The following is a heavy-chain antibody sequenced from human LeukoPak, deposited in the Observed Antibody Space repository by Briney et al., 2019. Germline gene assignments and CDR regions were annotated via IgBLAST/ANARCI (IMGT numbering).Heavy chain of an antibody. CDR3: ARARVIPASFDD. V-gene: IGHV4-61*02. CDR2: IYTSGRT. CDR1: GGSITFGSYY. Sequence: SETLSLTCTVSGGSITFGSYYWTWIRQPAGKGLEWIGRIYTSGRTFYNPSLKSRVTISMDTSMNQFSLRLNSVTAADTAVYYCARARVIPASFDDWGQGTLVTVSS. J-gene: IGHJ4*02.